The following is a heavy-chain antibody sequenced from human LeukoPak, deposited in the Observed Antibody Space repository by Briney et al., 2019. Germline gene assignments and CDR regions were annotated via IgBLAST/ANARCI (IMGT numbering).Heavy chain of an antibody. CDR2: INHSGST. Sequence: SETLSLTCAVYGGSFSGYYWSWIRQPPGKGLERIGEINHSGSTNYNPSLKGRVTISVDTSKNQFSLKLSSVTAADTAVYYCARRVSAYYDILTGYYKGGFDYWGQGTLVTVSS. V-gene: IGHV4-34*01. D-gene: IGHD3-9*01. CDR3: ARRVSAYYDILTGYYKGGFDY. CDR1: GGSFSGYY. J-gene: IGHJ4*02.